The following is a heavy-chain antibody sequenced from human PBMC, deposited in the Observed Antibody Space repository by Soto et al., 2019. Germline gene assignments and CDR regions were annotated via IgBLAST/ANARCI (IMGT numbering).Heavy chain of an antibody. CDR3: ARDLGPDTAMATH. D-gene: IGHD5-18*01. CDR1: GFTFSSYG. V-gene: IGHV3-33*01. Sequence: GGSLRLSCAASGFTFSSYGMHWVRQAPGKGLEWVAVIWYDGSNKYYADSVKGRFTISRDNSKNTLYLQMNSLRAEDTAVYYCARDLGPDTAMATHWGQGTLVTVSS. CDR2: IWYDGSNK. J-gene: IGHJ4*02.